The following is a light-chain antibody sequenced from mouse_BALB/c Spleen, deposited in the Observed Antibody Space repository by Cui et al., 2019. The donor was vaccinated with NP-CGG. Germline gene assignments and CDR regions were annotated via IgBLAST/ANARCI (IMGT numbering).Light chain of an antibody. CDR1: TGAVTTSNF. V-gene: IGLV1*01. J-gene: IGLJ1*01. CDR3: ALWYSNHWV. Sequence: QPVVTQESALTTSPGETVTRTFPSRTGAVTTSNFANWVQENPDHLFTGLIGGTNNRPPGVPARFSGSLIGDKAALTITGAQTEDEAIYFCALWYSNHWVFGGGTKLTVL. CDR2: GTN.